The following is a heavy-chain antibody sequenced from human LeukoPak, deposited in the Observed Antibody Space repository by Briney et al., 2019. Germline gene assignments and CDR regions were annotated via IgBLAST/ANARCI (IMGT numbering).Heavy chain of an antibody. CDR3: ARHSPGRDWRTPLTPFDY. Sequence: GESLKISCKGSGYSFTSYWIGWVRQMPGKGLEWMGIIYPGDSDTRYSPSFQGQVTISADKSISTAYLQWSSLKASDTAMYYCARHSPGRDWRTPLTPFDYWGQGTLVTVSS. CDR1: GYSFTSYW. D-gene: IGHD3/OR15-3a*01. J-gene: IGHJ4*02. V-gene: IGHV5-51*01. CDR2: IYPGDSDT.